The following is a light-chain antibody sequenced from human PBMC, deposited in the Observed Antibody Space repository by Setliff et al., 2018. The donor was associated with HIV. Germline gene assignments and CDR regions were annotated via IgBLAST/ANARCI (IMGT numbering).Light chain of an antibody. V-gene: IGLV2-14*01. CDR1: SSDVGGYNY. J-gene: IGLJ1*01. Sequence: QSALTQPASVSGSPGQSITISCTGTSSDVGGYNYVSWYQHHPGKAPKLMIYEVTNRPSGVSTRFSGSKSGNTASLTISGLQAEDDANYYCSSYTSTYTLYVFGTGTKGTV. CDR2: EVT. CDR3: SSYTSTYTLYV.